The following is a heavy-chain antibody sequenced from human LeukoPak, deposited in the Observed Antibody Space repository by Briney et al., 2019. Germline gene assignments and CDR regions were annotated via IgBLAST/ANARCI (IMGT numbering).Heavy chain of an antibody. D-gene: IGHD3-10*01. CDR1: DESFSGYY. J-gene: IGHJ6*02. V-gene: IGHV4-34*01. Sequence: SETLSLTCAVYDESFSGYYWNWIRQPPGKGLEWIEEINHSGSTNYNPSLKSRVTVSVDTSKNQFSLKLTSVTAADTAVYYCARDRKLWFGGYGMDVWGQGTTVTVSS. CDR3: ARDRKLWFGGYGMDV. CDR2: INHSGST.